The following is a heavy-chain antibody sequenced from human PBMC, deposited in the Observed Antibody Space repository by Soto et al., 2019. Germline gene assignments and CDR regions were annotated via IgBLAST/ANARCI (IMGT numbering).Heavy chain of an antibody. D-gene: IGHD3-10*01. CDR1: GFTFSSYS. Sequence: PGGSLRLSCAASGFTFSSYSMNWVRQAPGKGLEWVSSISSSSNYIYYADSVKGRFTISRDNAKNSLYLQMNSLRAEDTAVYYCAREAAGWYYGSGSYYAFDIWGQGTMVTVSS. V-gene: IGHV3-21*01. CDR3: AREAAGWYYGSGSYYAFDI. CDR2: ISSSSNYI. J-gene: IGHJ3*02.